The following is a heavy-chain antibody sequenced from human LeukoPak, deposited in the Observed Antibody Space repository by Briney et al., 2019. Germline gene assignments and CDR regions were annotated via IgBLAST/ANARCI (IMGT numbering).Heavy chain of an antibody. J-gene: IGHJ4*02. CDR3: ARHSRYSYGRRPAFDY. V-gene: IGHV4-34*01. D-gene: IGHD5-18*01. CDR2: INHSGST. CDR1: GGSISSYY. Sequence: PSETLSLTCTVSGGSISSYYWSWIRQPPGKGLEWIGEINHSGSTNYNPSLKSRVTISVDTSKNQFSLKLSSVTAADTAVYYCARHSRYSYGRRPAFDYWGQGTLVTVSS.